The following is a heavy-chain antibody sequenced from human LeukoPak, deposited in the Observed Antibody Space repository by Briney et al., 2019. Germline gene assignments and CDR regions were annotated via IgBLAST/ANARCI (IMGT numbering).Heavy chain of an antibody. CDR3: ARAVQWELLY. CDR2: INPNSGGT. Sequence: ASVKVSCKASGFTFATSAVHWVRQAPGQGLEWMGWINPNSGGTNYAQKFQGRVTMTRDTSISTAYMELTRLRSDDTAVYYCARAVQWELLYWGQGTLVAVSS. V-gene: IGHV1-2*02. CDR1: GFTFATSA. J-gene: IGHJ4*02. D-gene: IGHD1-26*01.